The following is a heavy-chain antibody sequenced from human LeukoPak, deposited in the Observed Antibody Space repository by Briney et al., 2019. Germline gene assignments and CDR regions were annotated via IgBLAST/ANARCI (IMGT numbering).Heavy chain of an antibody. D-gene: IGHD6-19*01. CDR2: IYARGST. V-gene: IGHV4-4*07. J-gene: IGHJ4*02. CDR1: GGSVIDNY. Sequence: SETLSLTCTVSGGSVIDNYWSWIRQPAGKGLEWIARIYARGSTNYNPSLKSRVHMSIDTSNNQFSLKVTSVTAADTAVYYCATDWESSGFADYWGQGTLVTVSS. CDR3: ATDWESSGFADY.